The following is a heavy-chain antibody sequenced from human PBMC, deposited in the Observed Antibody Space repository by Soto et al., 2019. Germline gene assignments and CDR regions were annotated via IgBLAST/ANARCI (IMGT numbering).Heavy chain of an antibody. J-gene: IGHJ4*02. D-gene: IGHD3-10*01. Sequence: EVQLLESGGGLVQPGGSLRLSCAASGFTFSSYAMSWVRQAPGKGLEWVSAVSGSGGSTYYADSVKGRFTISRDNSKNTLYLQMNSLRAEDTAVYYCAKDLSVQGIPSPFDYWGQGTLVTVSS. CDR2: VSGSGGST. V-gene: IGHV3-23*01. CDR1: GFTFSSYA. CDR3: AKDLSVQGIPSPFDY.